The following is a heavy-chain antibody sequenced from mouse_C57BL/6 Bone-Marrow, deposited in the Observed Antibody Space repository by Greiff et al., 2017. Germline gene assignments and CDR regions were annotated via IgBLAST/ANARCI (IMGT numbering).Heavy chain of an antibody. CDR1: GFNINDDY. CDR3: TGVLLRYWFAY. CDR2: IDPENGDT. V-gene: IGHV14-4*01. J-gene: IGHJ3*01. D-gene: IGHD1-1*01. Sequence: EVKLQESGAELVRPGASVKLSCTASGFNINDDYMHWVKQRPEQGLEWIGWIDPENGDTEYASKFQGKATITADTSSNTAYLQLSSLTSEDTAVYYCTGVLLRYWFAYWGQGTLVTVSA.